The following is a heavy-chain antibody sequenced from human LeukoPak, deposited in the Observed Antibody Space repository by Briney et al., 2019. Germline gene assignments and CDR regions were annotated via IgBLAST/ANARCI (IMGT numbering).Heavy chain of an antibody. CDR1: GGSISSTSSY. Sequence: PSKTLSLTCSVSGGSISSTSSYWGWIRQPPGKGLECIGSIFYSGRTCYSPSLRSRVTMSADTSKNQFSLRLSSVTAADTAVYYCARDINYYDSSGYSGLFDYWGQGALVTVSS. D-gene: IGHD3-22*01. V-gene: IGHV4-39*07. CDR2: IFYSGRT. CDR3: ARDINYYDSSGYSGLFDY. J-gene: IGHJ4*02.